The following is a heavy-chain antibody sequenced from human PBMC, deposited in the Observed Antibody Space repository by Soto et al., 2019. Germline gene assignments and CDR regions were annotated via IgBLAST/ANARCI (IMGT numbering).Heavy chain of an antibody. V-gene: IGHV1-2*02. CDR2: INPNSGGT. Sequence: QVQLVQSGAEVKKPGASVKVSCKASGYTFTGYYMHWVRQAPGQGLEWMGWINPNSGGTNYAQKFQGRVTMTRDTSISTAYMELSRLRSDDTAVYYCARDRITMVRGVRIWFDPWGQGTLVTVSS. CDR1: GYTFTGYY. D-gene: IGHD3-10*01. J-gene: IGHJ5*02. CDR3: ARDRITMVRGVRIWFDP.